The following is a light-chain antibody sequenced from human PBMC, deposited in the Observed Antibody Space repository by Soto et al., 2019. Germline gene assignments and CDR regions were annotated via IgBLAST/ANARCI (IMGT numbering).Light chain of an antibody. V-gene: IGLV1-40*01. CDR1: SSNIGAPYD. CDR3: CSYAGSYTFDV. Sequence: QSVLTQPPSVSGAPGQGVTISCAGSSSNIGAPYDVHWYQHLPGTAPKLLLYGGNNRPSGVPDRFSGSRSGNTASLTISGLQAEDEADYYCCSYAGSYTFDVFGTGTKVTVL. CDR2: GGN. J-gene: IGLJ1*01.